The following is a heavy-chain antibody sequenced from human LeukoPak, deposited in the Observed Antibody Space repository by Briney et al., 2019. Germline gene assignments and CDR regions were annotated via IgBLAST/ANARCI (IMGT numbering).Heavy chain of an antibody. Sequence: PSETLSLTCAVSGGSISSSNWWSWVRQPPGKGLEWIGEIYHSGSTNYNPSLRSRVTLSVDTSKNQFSLKLSHVTAADTAVYYCAAGIWNGFYHGYSFDYWGQGTLVTVSS. CDR3: AAGIWNGFYHGYSFDY. J-gene: IGHJ4*02. CDR1: GGSISSSNW. CDR2: IYHSGST. D-gene: IGHD3-3*01. V-gene: IGHV4-4*02.